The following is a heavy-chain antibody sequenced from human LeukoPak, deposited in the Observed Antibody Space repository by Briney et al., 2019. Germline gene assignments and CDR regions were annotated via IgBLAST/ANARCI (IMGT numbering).Heavy chain of an antibody. J-gene: IGHJ6*02. Sequence: ASVKVSCKASGYTFTSYAMNWVRQAPGQGLEWMGWINTNTGNPTYAQGFTGRFVFSLDTSVSTAYLQISSLKAEDTAVYYCARRYYYGSGSSQGRSYYYGMDVWGQGTTVTVSS. V-gene: IGHV7-4-1*02. CDR1: GYTFTSYA. D-gene: IGHD3-10*01. CDR3: ARRYYYGSGSSQGRSYYYGMDV. CDR2: INTNTGNP.